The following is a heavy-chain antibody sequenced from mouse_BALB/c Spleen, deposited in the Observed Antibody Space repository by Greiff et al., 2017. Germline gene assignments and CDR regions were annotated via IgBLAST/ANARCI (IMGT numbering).Heavy chain of an antibody. CDR2: IYPYNGGT. D-gene: IGHD2-3*01. CDR3: ARDGYYGGVYAMDY. J-gene: IGHJ4*01. V-gene: IGHV1S29*02. CDR1: GYTFTDYN. Sequence: VQLKQSGPELVKPGASVKISCKASGYTFTDYNMHWVKQSHGKSLEWIGYIYPYNGGTGYNQKFKSKATLTVDNSSSTAYMELRSLTSEDSAVYYCARDGYYGGVYAMDYWGQGTSVTVSS.